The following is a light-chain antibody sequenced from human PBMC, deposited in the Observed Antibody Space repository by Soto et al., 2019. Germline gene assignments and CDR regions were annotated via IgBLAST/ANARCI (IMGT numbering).Light chain of an antibody. V-gene: IGKV3-11*01. Sequence: EIVLTQSPATLSLSPGERVTLSCRASQSVRTFLAWYQQKPGQAPRLLISDASNRATGIPARFSGSGPGTDFTLTISSLEPEDFAVYYCQQRSNWPITFGQGTRLVIK. CDR3: QQRSNWPIT. CDR2: DAS. J-gene: IGKJ5*01. CDR1: QSVRTF.